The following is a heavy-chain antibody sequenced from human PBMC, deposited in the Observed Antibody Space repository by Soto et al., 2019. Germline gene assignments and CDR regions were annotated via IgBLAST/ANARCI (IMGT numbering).Heavy chain of an antibody. V-gene: IGHV4-4*07. J-gene: IGHJ4*02. D-gene: IGHD2-15*01. CDR3: ARASVGPPGGGSWIMPFDY. CDR1: GGSISNYY. CDR2: IYTGGST. Sequence: SETLSLTCTVSGGSISNYYWSWIRQPAGKGLEWIGRIYTGGSTNYNPSLKSRVTMSTDTSKNQFSLRLTSVTAADTAVYYCARASVGPPGGGSWIMPFDYWGQGALVTAPQ.